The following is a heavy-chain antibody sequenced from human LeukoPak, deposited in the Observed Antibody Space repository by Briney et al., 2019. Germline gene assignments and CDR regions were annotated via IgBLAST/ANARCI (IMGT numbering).Heavy chain of an antibody. D-gene: IGHD4-17*01. CDR3: AGGYGDLTFFDY. J-gene: IGHJ4*02. CDR2: ISSSGSTI. V-gene: IGHV3-48*03. CDR1: GFTFSSYE. Sequence: GGSLRLSCAASGFTFSSYEMNWVRQAPGKGLEWVSYISSSGSTIYYTDSVKGRFTISRDNAKNSLYLQMNSLRAEDTAVYYCAGGYGDLTFFDYWGQGTLVTVSS.